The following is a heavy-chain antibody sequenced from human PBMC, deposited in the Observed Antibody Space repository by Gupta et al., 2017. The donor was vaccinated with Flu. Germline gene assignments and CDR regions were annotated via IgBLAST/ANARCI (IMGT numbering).Heavy chain of an antibody. D-gene: IGHD1-7*01. CDR1: GHTLTGYY. CDR2: INCNDRGT. CDR3: ATEPIGKTGITAPDA. J-gene: IGHJ5*02. Sequence: QLQVEQSGAEVRKPGASVKLSCKASGHTLTGYYVHWARQAPGQGLEYLGWINCNDRGTNSPPKFQGRITMTRDTAVSTAYMELTRLTSDDTAVYDGATEPIGKTGITAPDAWGQGSRVTVSS. V-gene: IGHV1-2*02.